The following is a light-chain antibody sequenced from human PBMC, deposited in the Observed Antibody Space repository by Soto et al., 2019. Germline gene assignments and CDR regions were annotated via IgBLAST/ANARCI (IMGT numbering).Light chain of an antibody. Sequence: EIVMTQSPATLSLSPGERATLSCRASQSVSSNLAWYQQKPGQAPRLLIYGASTRATGIPARFSGSGSGTEFTLTISSLQSEDFALYYCQQYNNWPPATFGQGTKVDI. J-gene: IGKJ1*01. CDR1: QSVSSN. CDR3: QQYNNWPPAT. CDR2: GAS. V-gene: IGKV3-15*01.